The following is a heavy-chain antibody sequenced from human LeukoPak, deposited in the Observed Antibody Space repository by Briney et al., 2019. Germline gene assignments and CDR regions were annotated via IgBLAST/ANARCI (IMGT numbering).Heavy chain of an antibody. V-gene: IGHV3-30*03. J-gene: IGHJ4*02. D-gene: IGHD6-13*01. CDR2: ISYDGSNK. CDR1: GFTFSSYG. Sequence: GRSLRLSCAASGFTFSSYGMHWVRQAPGKGLEWVAVISYDGSNKYYADSVKGRFTISRDNSKNTLYLQMNSLRAEDTAVYYCARGIAAAGLYYFDYWGQGTLVTVSS. CDR3: ARGIAAAGLYYFDY.